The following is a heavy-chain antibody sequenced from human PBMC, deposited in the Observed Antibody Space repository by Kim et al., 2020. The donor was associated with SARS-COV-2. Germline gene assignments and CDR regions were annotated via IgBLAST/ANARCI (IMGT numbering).Heavy chain of an antibody. V-gene: IGHV3-23*01. Sequence: ADSGKGRFTISRDNSKNTLYLQMNSLRAEDTAVYYCAKDSGYDYTGFGYWGQGTLVTVSS. J-gene: IGHJ4*02. D-gene: IGHD5-12*01. CDR3: AKDSGYDYTGFGY.